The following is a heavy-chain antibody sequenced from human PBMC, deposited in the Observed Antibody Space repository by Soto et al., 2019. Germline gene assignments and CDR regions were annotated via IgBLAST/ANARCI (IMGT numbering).Heavy chain of an antibody. D-gene: IGHD3-10*01. CDR2: IYHSGST. CDR1: GGSISSSNW. Sequence: SETLSLTCAVSGGSISSSNWWSWVRQPPGKGLEWIGEIYHSGSTNYNPSLKSRVTISVDKSKNQFSLKLSSVTAADTAVYYCARGMVRGVIITSYYYYGMDVWGQGTTVTVSS. CDR3: ARGMVRGVIITSYYYYGMDV. J-gene: IGHJ6*02. V-gene: IGHV4-4*02.